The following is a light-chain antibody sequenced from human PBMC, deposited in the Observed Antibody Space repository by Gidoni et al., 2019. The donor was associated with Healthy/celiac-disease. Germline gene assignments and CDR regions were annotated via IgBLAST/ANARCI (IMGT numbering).Light chain of an antibody. CDR3: QSYDSSLPV. V-gene: IGLV1-40*01. CDR2: GNS. J-gene: IGLJ2*01. Sequence: QSVLTQPPPVSGAPGQRVTSSCTGSSSNNGAGYDVHWYQQLPGTAPKLLIYGNSNRPSGVPDRFSGSKSGTSASLAITGLQAEDEADYYCQSYDSSLPVFGGGTKLTVL. CDR1: SSNNGAGYD.